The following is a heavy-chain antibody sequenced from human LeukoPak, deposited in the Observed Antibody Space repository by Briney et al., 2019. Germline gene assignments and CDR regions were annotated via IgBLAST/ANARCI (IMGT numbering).Heavy chain of an antibody. D-gene: IGHD3-22*01. CDR1: GFTFSSYA. CDR3: TRGFYYDTSSYYYEGDY. V-gene: IGHV3-48*02. Sequence: GGSLRLSCAASGFTFSSYAMNWVRQAPGKGLEWVSYISSSSSTIYYADSVKGRFTTSRDNAKNSLYLQMNSLRDEDTAVYYCTRGFYYDTSSYYYEGDYWGQGTLVTVSS. CDR2: ISSSSSTI. J-gene: IGHJ4*02.